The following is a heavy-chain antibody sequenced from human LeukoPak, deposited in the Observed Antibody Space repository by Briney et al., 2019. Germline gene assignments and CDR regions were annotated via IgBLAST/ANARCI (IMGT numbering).Heavy chain of an antibody. CDR1: GFTFSSYG. D-gene: IGHD2-2*01. CDR2: ISYDGSNK. J-gene: IGHJ6*02. V-gene: IGHV3-30*18. CDR3: AKDQLICSSTSCQDYYYYYGMDV. Sequence: GGSLRLSCAASGFTFSSYGMHWVRQAPGKGLEWVAVISYDGSNKYYADSVKGRFTISRDNSKNTLYLQMNSLRAEDTAVYYCAKDQLICSSTSCQDYYYYYGMDVWGQGTTVTVSS.